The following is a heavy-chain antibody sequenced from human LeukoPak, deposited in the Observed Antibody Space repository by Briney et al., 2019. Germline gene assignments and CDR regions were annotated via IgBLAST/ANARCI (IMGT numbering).Heavy chain of an antibody. V-gene: IGHV4-30-2*01. D-gene: IGHD2-2*01. CDR3: ARGVTNHNIVAAAIDY. J-gene: IGHJ4*02. Sequence: SQTLSLTCAVSGGSISSGGYSWSWIRQPPGKGLEWIGYIYHSGSTYYNPSLKSRVTISVDRSKNQFSLKLSSVTAADTAVYYCARGVTNHNIVAAAIDYWGQGTLVTVSS. CDR2: IYHSGST. CDR1: GGSISSGGYS.